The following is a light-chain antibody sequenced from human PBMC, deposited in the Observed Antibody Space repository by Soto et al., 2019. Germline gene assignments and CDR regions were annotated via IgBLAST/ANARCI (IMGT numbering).Light chain of an antibody. V-gene: IGKV3-20*01. CDR2: GAS. CDR3: QQYGRSPFT. CDR1: QSVSSSY. J-gene: IGKJ2*01. Sequence: EIVLTQSPGTLSLSPGERATLSCRASQSVSSSYLGWYQQKPGQAPRLVIYGASRRASGITDRFSGSVSGTDVTLTICRLEPEDFAVYYCQQYGRSPFTFGQETKLQIK.